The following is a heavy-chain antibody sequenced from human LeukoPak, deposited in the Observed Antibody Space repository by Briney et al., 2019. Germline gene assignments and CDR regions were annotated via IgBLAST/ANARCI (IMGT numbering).Heavy chain of an antibody. J-gene: IGHJ4*02. CDR1: GGSISSYY. CDR3: ARGRYSSSWYRIDY. V-gene: IGHV4-34*01. D-gene: IGHD6-13*01. Sequence: PSETLSLTCTVSGGSISSYYWSWIRQPPGMGLEWIGEINHSGSTNYNPSLKSRVTISVDTSKNQFSLKLSSVTAADTAVYYCARGRYSSSWYRIDYWGQGTLVTVSS. CDR2: INHSGST.